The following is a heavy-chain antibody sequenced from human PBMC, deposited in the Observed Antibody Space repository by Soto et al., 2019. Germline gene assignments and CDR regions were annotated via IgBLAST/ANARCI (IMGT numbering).Heavy chain of an antibody. D-gene: IGHD5-12*01. CDR2: IIPIFGTA. CDR3: AREGDGYNWRGVHYYYYGMDV. J-gene: IGHJ6*02. Sequence: QVQLVQSGAEVKKPGSSVKVSCKASGGTFSSYAISWVRQAPGQGLEWMGGIIPIFGTANYAQKFQGRVTITADESTSTAYMELSSLRSEDTAVYCCAREGDGYNWRGVHYYYYGMDVWGQGTTVTVSS. V-gene: IGHV1-69*01. CDR1: GGTFSSYA.